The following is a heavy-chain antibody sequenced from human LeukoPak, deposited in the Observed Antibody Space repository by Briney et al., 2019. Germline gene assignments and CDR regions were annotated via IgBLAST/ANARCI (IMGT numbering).Heavy chain of an antibody. Sequence: SQTLSLTCTVSGGSISSGGYYWSWIRQHPGKGLEWIGYIYYSGSTYYNPSLKSRVTISVDTSKNQFSLKLSSVTAADTAVYYCARASSGSYSSADYFDYWGQGTLVTVSS. D-gene: IGHD1-26*01. CDR2: IYYSGST. J-gene: IGHJ4*02. V-gene: IGHV4-31*03. CDR1: GGSISSGGYY. CDR3: ARASSGSYSSADYFDY.